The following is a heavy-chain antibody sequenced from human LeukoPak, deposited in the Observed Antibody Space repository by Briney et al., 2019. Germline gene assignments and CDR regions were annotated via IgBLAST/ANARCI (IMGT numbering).Heavy chain of an antibody. D-gene: IGHD2/OR15-2a*01. CDR1: GFTFSSYS. J-gene: IGHJ6*02. V-gene: IGHV3-48*01. CDR2: ITSSSSTI. Sequence: GGSLRLSCAASGFTFSSYSMNWVRQAPGKGLEWVSYITSSSSTIYYADSVKGRFTISRDNSENTVYLQMNSLRVEDTALYFCAKDLTILVYYYYGMDVWGQGTTVTVSS. CDR3: AKDLTILVYYYYGMDV.